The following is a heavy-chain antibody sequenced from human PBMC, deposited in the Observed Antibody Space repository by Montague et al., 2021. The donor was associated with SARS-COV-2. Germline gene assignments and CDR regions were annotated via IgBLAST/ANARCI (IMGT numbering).Heavy chain of an antibody. CDR1: GGSISTSSYY. V-gene: IGHV4-39*01. J-gene: IGHJ4*02. Sequence: SETLSLTCTVSGGSISTSSYYWGWLRLPPGKGLEWTGTIYYSGSTYYNPSLTSRVTISVDTSKNQFSLKLSSVTAADTAVYYCARHYYFDTSGQTPPFDYWGQGTLVTVSS. CDR3: ARHYYFDTSGQTPPFDY. D-gene: IGHD3-22*01. CDR2: IYYSGST.